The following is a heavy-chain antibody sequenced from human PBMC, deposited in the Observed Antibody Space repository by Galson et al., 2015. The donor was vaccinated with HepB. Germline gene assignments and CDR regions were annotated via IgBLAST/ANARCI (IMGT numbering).Heavy chain of an antibody. V-gene: IGHV3-73*01. CDR1: GFTFSGSA. D-gene: IGHD6-19*01. Sequence: SLRLSCAASGFTFSGSAIHWVRQASGKGLEWVGRIRSKASSHATAYTASLKGRFTISRDDSKNTAYLHMNSLETEDTAVYYCARLGDLSGYSSLWGQGTLVTVSS. J-gene: IGHJ4*02. CDR2: IRSKASSHAT. CDR3: ARLGDLSGYSSL.